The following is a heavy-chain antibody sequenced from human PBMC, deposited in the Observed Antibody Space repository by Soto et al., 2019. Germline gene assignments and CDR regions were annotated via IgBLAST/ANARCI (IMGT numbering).Heavy chain of an antibody. CDR3: ARDDDLGLGLYMDV. CDR1: GFTFSSYA. Sequence: PGGSLRLSCAASGFTFSSYAMHWVRQAPGKGLEYVSAISSNGGSTYYANSVKGRFTISRDNSKNTLYLQMGSLRAEDMAVYYCARDDDLGLGLYMDVWGKGTTVTVSS. V-gene: IGHV3-64*01. J-gene: IGHJ6*03. CDR2: ISSNGGST. D-gene: IGHD3-16*01.